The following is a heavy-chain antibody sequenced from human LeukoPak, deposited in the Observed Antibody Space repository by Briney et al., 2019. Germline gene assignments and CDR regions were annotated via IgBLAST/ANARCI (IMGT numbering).Heavy chain of an antibody. V-gene: IGHV4-31*03. Sequence: PSETLSLTCSVSGGSITSGGYYWMWIRQHPRDGLEWIGYIHHSGLAFYNPSVRSRASISVDTSENQFSLRLTSMTAADTAIYYCARLWSGYSPPNYWGQGTLVTVSS. CDR2: IHHSGLA. D-gene: IGHD3-3*01. CDR3: ARLWSGYSPPNY. CDR1: GGSITSGGYY. J-gene: IGHJ1*01.